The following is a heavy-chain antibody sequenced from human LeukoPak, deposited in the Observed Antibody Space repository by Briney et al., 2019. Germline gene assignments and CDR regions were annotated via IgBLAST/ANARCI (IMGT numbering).Heavy chain of an antibody. Sequence: GASVKVSCKASGYTFTSYGISWVRQAPGQGLEWMGWISAYNGNTNYAQKLQGRVTMTTDTSTSTAYMELRSLRSDDTAVYYCARDWDTYYYGSGPFGYWGQGTLVTVSS. J-gene: IGHJ4*02. CDR3: ARDWDTYYYGSGPFGY. CDR1: GYTFTSYG. CDR2: ISAYNGNT. V-gene: IGHV1-18*04. D-gene: IGHD3-10*01.